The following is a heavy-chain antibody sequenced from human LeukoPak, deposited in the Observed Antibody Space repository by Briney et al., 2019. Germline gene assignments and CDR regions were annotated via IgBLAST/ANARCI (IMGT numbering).Heavy chain of an antibody. J-gene: IGHJ4*02. CDR1: GYTFTSYG. D-gene: IGHD5-12*01. CDR3: ARDGFRHLKSGYDSPTYFDY. CDR2: ISAYNGNT. Sequence: ASVKVSCKASGYTFTSYGISWVRQAPGQGLEWMGWISAYNGNTNYAQKLQGRVTMTTDTSTSTAYMELRSLRSDDTAVYYCARDGFRHLKSGYDSPTYFDYWGQGTLVTVSS. V-gene: IGHV1-18*01.